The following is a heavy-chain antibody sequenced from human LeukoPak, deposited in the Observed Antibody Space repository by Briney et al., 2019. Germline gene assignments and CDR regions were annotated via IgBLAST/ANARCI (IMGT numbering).Heavy chain of an antibody. CDR3: ASSPLAARPKLDY. J-gene: IGHJ4*02. CDR2: ISSGGGSI. D-gene: IGHD6-6*01. Sequence: PGGSLGLSCAASEFTFSNYAMNWVRQAPGKRPEWVSGISSGGGSIYYADSVKGRFTISRDNSKNTLYLQMNSLRAEDTAVYYCASSPLAARPKLDYWGQGTLVTVSS. CDR1: EFTFSNYA. V-gene: IGHV3-23*01.